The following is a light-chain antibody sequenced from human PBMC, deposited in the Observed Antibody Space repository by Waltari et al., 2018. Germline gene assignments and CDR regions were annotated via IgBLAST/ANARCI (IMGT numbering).Light chain of an antibody. CDR1: QLGHKF. J-gene: IGLJ3*02. CDR2: DDK. CDR3: QTWDGTTAV. Sequence: SYELTQPPSVSVSPGQTASITCSGDQLGHKFASWYQQKPGQSPVVVIYDDKKRPSGRPEGFSGSNSGNAATLTIGGTQAVDEADYYCQTWDGTTAVFGGGTKLTVL. V-gene: IGLV3-1*01.